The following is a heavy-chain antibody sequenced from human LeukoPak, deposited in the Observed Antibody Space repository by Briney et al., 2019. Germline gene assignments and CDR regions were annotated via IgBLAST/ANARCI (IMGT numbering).Heavy chain of an antibody. Sequence: PSETLSLTCTVSGGSISSSSYYWGWIRQPPGKGLEWIGSIYYSGSTYYNPSLKSRVTISVDTSKNQLSLKLSSLTAADTAVYYCARHEYSGSYYGLSWFDPWGQGTLVTVSS. CDR3: ARHEYSGSYYGLSWFDP. J-gene: IGHJ5*02. V-gene: IGHV4-39*01. CDR2: IYYSGST. CDR1: GGSISSSSYY. D-gene: IGHD1-26*01.